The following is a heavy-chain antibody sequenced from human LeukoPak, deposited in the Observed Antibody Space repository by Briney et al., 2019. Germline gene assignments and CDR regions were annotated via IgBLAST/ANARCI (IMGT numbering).Heavy chain of an antibody. CDR1: GLTFDDYA. V-gene: IGHV3-9*01. CDR2: ISWNSGSI. Sequence: GGSLRLSCPASGLTFDDYAMHWVRQAPGKGLEGVSGISWNSGSIGYADSVKGRFTISRDNAKNSLYLQMNSLRAEDTALYYCAKDLGHVFDFDAFDIWGQGTMVTVSS. J-gene: IGHJ3*02. D-gene: IGHD3-9*01. CDR3: AKDLGHVFDFDAFDI.